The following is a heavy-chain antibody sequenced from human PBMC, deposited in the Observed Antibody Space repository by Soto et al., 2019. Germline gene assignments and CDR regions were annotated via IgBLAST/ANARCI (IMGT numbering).Heavy chain of an antibody. Sequence: GGSLRLSCAASGFTFSSYWMSWVRQAPGKGLEWVANIKQDGSEKYYVDSVKGRFTISRDNAKNSLYLQMNSLRAEDTAVYYCARDGRGYYYDRKSRKHGMDVWGQGTTVTVSS. CDR3: ARDGRGYYYDRKSRKHGMDV. V-gene: IGHV3-7*05. D-gene: IGHD3-22*01. CDR2: IKQDGSEK. CDR1: GFTFSSYW. J-gene: IGHJ6*02.